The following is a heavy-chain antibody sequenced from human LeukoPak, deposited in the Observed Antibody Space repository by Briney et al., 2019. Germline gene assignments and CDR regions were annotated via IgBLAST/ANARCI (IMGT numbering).Heavy chain of an antibody. D-gene: IGHD3-22*01. CDR1: GGSISSSNW. CDR2: IYYSGST. CDR3: ARRGYYYDSSRFDP. J-gene: IGHJ5*02. V-gene: IGHV4-4*02. Sequence: SETLSLTCAVSGGSISSSNWWSWVRQPPGKGLEWIGSIYYSGSTYYDPSLKSRVTISVDTSKNQFSLKLTSVTAADMAVYYCARRGYYYDSSRFDPWGQGTLVTVSS.